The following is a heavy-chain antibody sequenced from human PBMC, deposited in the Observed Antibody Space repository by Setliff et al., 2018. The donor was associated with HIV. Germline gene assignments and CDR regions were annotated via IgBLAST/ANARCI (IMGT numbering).Heavy chain of an antibody. CDR2: ISYTDEST. J-gene: IGHJ4*02. Sequence: PGGSLRLSCAASGFTFNSYAMSWVRQAPGKGLEWVSTISYTDESTYYADSVKGRFTISRDKSKNTLYLQMNTLRADDTAVYYCAKDSYRASRGPYYFDYWGQGTLVTVSS. CDR3: AKDSYRASRGPYYFDY. V-gene: IGHV3-23*01. CDR1: GFTFNSYA. D-gene: IGHD3-10*01.